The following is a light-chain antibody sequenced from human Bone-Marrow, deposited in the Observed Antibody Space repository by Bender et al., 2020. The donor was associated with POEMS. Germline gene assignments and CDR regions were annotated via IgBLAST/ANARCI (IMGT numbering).Light chain of an antibody. CDR2: DVS. CDR1: SSDVGNYNN. CDR3: SSDTSSGTHWL. V-gene: IGLV2-14*03. J-gene: IGLJ3*02. Sequence: QSALTQPASVSGSPGQSITISCTGTSSDVGNYNNVSWYQQHPGKAPKLMIFDVSNRPSGVSNRFSGSKSGITASLTISGLQAEDEADYYCSSDTSSGTHWLFGGGTKLTVL.